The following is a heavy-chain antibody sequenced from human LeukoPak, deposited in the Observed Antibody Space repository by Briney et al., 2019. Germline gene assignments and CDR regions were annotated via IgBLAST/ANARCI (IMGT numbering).Heavy chain of an antibody. J-gene: IGHJ5*02. CDR1: GGIFSSYA. Sequence: SVKVSCKASGGIFSSYAISWVRQAPGQGLEWMGGIIPIFGTANYAQKFQGRVTITTDVSTSTAYMELSSLRSEDTAVYYCARDGYYDILTGYYPNWFDPLGPGNPGHRLL. CDR2: IIPIFGTA. CDR3: ARDGYYDILTGYYPNWFDP. D-gene: IGHD3-9*01. V-gene: IGHV1-69*05.